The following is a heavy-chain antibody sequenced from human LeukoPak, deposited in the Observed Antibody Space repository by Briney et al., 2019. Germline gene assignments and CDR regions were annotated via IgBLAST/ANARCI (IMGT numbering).Heavy chain of an antibody. D-gene: IGHD3-10*01. J-gene: IGHJ4*02. CDR3: AKDQDTTMIRAFDY. CDR2: ISGSGGST. CDR1: GFTFSSYG. Sequence: PGGSLRLSCAASGFTFSSYGMSWVRQAPGKGLEGVSVISGSGGSTYYADSVKGRFTISRGNSKNTLYLQMNSLRAEDTAVYYCAKDQDTTMIRAFDYWGQGTLVTVSS. V-gene: IGHV3-23*01.